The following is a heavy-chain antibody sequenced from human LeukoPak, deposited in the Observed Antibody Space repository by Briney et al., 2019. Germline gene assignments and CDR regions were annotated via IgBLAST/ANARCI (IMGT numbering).Heavy chain of an antibody. CDR1: GFTFSTYA. CDR3: AKGDYGSGTYYDH. Sequence: PGGSLRLSCAASGFTFSTYAMSWVRQAPGKGLEWVSDISGSGGSTYYADSVKGRFAISRDNSKNTLYLQMNSLRAEDTAVYYCAKGDYGSGTYYDHWGQGTLVTVSS. D-gene: IGHD3-10*01. V-gene: IGHV3-23*01. J-gene: IGHJ4*02. CDR2: ISGSGGST.